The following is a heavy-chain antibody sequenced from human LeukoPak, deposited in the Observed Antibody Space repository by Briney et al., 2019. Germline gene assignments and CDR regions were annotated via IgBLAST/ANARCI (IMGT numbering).Heavy chain of an antibody. Sequence: GGSLRLSCAASGFTFSSYAMSWVRQAPGKGLEWVSTISGSGDRTYYADSVRGRFTISRDNSKTTLYLQMNSLRAEGTAIYYCATELVAMVTPYDYWGQGTLVPVSS. D-gene: IGHD2-8*01. CDR3: ATELVAMVTPYDY. CDR2: ISGSGDRT. V-gene: IGHV3-23*01. J-gene: IGHJ4*02. CDR1: GFTFSSYA.